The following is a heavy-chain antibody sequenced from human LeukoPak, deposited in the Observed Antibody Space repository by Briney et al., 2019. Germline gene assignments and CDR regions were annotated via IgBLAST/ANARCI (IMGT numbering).Heavy chain of an antibody. J-gene: IGHJ4*02. CDR3: ARAGTRGTSPPDY. CDR2: IKQDGSER. CDR1: GFTFSSYW. Sequence: GGSLRLSCAASGFTFSSYWMTWVRQAPGKGLEWVANIKQDGSERNYVDSVKGRFTISRDNPRNSLFLQMNSLGAEDTAFYYCARAGTRGTSPPDYWGQGTLVTVSS. D-gene: IGHD2-2*01. V-gene: IGHV3-7*01.